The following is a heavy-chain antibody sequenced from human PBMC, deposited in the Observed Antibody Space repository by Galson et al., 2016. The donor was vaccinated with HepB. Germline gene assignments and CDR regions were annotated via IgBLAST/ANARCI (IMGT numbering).Heavy chain of an antibody. CDR3: ARGAMVTLSDS. D-gene: IGHD2-21*02. Sequence: SESLSLTCSISGAIVRNNNYYWGWIRQSPGKPLVWLGTISYSGPTYYNQSLRSRLSMSMDLSYNRLSLTLASVTAADSAVYYCARGAMVTLSDSWGQGLRVSVSS. CDR2: ISYSGPT. J-gene: IGHJ5*01. CDR1: GAIVRNNNYY. V-gene: IGHV4-39*07.